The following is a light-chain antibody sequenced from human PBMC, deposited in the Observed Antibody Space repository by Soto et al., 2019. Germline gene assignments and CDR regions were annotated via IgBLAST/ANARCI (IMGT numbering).Light chain of an antibody. CDR2: YHADSNT. CDR1: SGFSVGDFW. J-gene: IGLJ2*01. Sequence: QTVVTRPSSHSAASGASGRLTCMLSSGFSVGDFWIRWYQQKPGNPPRYLLYYHADSNTGQVSGVPSRFSGSNDASAIAGIRRISRLQPEDEANYDGGPWHSNSQTHRVVFGGGTKVTVL. V-gene: IGLV5-52*01. CDR3: GPWHSNSQTHRVV.